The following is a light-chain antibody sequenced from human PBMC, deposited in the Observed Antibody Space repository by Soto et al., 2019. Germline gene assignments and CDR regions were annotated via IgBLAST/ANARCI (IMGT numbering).Light chain of an antibody. J-gene: IGKJ1*01. Sequence: DIQMTQSPSSLSASVGDRVTITCRASQSMSSYLNWYQQKPWKAPKLLIYAASSLQSGVPSRCSGSGSGTDFTLTISSLQPEDFATYYCQQCYSTPRTFGLGTKVEIK. CDR2: AAS. V-gene: IGKV1-39*01. CDR1: QSMSSY. CDR3: QQCYSTPRT.